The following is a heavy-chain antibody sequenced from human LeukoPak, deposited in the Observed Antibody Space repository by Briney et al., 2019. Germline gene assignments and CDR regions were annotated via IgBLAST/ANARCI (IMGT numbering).Heavy chain of an antibody. J-gene: IGHJ4*02. CDR3: ARDRGYSCGY. Sequence: GRSLRLSCAASGFTFSSFAMHWVRQAPGKGLEWVAFISYDGSNKYYADSVKGRFTISRDNSKNTLYLQMNSLRAEDTAVYYCARDRGYSCGYWGQGTLVTVSS. D-gene: IGHD5-18*01. V-gene: IGHV3-30-3*01. CDR2: ISYDGSNK. CDR1: GFTFSSFA.